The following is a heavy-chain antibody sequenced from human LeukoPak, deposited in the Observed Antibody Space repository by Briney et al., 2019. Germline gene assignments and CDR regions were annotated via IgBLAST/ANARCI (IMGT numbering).Heavy chain of an antibody. CDR1: GGSISSSNW. CDR2: IYHSGST. V-gene: IGHV4-4*02. Sequence: SETLSLTCAVSGGSISSSNWWSWVRQPPGKGLEWIGEIYHSGSTNYNPSLKSRVTISVDKSKNRFSLKLSSVTAADTAVYYCVRDHVSPGLSNWFDPWGQGTLVTVSS. D-gene: IGHD3-16*01. J-gene: IGHJ5*02. CDR3: VRDHVSPGLSNWFDP.